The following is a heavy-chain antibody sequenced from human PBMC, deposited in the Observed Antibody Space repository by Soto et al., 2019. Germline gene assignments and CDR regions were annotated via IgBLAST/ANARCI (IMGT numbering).Heavy chain of an antibody. V-gene: IGHV1-18*01. CDR2: IKAYSGNT. CDR1: GYTFPTST. D-gene: IGHD4-17*01. J-gene: IGHJ4*02. Sequence: QLQLVQSGAEAKKPGASVKVSCKASGYTFPTSTISWVLQAPGQGLEWMGWIKAYSGNTNYAQKLQGRVTMTTDTSTNTVYMELRSLTTDDTAIYYCAIADYGDGFYWGQGTLVTVSS. CDR3: AIADYGDGFY.